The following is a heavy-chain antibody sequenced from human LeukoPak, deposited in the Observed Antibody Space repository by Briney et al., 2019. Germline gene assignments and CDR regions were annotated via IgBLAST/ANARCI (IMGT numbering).Heavy chain of an antibody. D-gene: IGHD2-15*01. V-gene: IGHV3-74*01. CDR3: ARESARYCSGGSCYSDAFDI. J-gene: IGHJ3*02. Sequence: GGSLRLSCAGAASGFTFTTHWMHWVRQAPGKGLVWVSRIKNDGTTRSYADSVKGRITISRDNTKNMLYLEMNNLRGEDTAVYYCARESARYCSGGSCYSDAFDIWGQGTMVIVSP. CDR2: IKNDGTTR. CDR1: GFTFTTHW.